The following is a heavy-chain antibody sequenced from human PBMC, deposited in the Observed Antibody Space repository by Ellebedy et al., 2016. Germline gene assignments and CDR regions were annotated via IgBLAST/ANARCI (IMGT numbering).Heavy chain of an antibody. CDR2: ISYDGSNK. CDR1: GFTFSSYA. V-gene: IGHV3-30-3*01. Sequence: GESLKISXAASGFTFSSYAMHWVRQAPGKGLEWVAVISYDGSNKYYADSVKGRFTISRDNSKNTLYLQMNSLRAEDTAVYYCARGPGGSGSYRFDYWGQGTLVTVSS. J-gene: IGHJ4*02. CDR3: ARGPGGSGSYRFDY. D-gene: IGHD3-10*01.